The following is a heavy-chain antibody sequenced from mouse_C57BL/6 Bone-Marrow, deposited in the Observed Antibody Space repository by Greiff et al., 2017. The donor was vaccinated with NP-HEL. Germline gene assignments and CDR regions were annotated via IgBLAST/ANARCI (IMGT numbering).Heavy chain of an antibody. CDR3: ARSSSGYAWFAY. J-gene: IGHJ3*01. D-gene: IGHD3-2*02. CDR1: GYTFTSYW. Sequence: QVQLQQPGAELVKPGASVKLSCKASGYTFTSYWMHWVKQRPGQGLEWIGMIHPNSGSTNYNEKFKSKATLTVDKSSSTAYMQLSSMTSEDSAVYYCARSSSGYAWFAYGGQGTRVTVSA. V-gene: IGHV1-64*01. CDR2: IHPNSGST.